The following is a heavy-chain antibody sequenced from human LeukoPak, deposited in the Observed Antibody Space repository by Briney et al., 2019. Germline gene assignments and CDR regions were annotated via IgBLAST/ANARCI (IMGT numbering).Heavy chain of an antibody. J-gene: IGHJ3*02. CDR3: ARGHLGGGWGWSYAFDI. CDR1: GYTFTGYY. CDR2: INPNSGGT. V-gene: IGHV1-2*02. Sequence: ASVKVSCKASGYTFTGYYMHWVRQAPGQGLEWMGWINPNSGGTNYAQKFQGRVTMTRDTSISTAYMELSRLRSDDTAVYYCARGHLGGGWGWSYAFDIWGQGTMVTVSS. D-gene: IGHD2-15*01.